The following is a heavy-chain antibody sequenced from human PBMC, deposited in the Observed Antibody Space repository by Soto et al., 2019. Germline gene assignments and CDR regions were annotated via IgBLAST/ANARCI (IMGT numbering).Heavy chain of an antibody. Sequence: GGSLRLSCAASRFTFSSYWMHWVRQAPGKGLVWVSRINSDGSSTSYADSVKGRFTISRDNAKNTLYLQMNSLRAEDTAVYYCARDQIQGGGYYDFWSGYSDYYGMDVWGQGTTVTGSS. V-gene: IGHV3-74*01. CDR3: ARDQIQGGGYYDFWSGYSDYYGMDV. CDR2: INSDGSST. D-gene: IGHD3-3*01. J-gene: IGHJ6*02. CDR1: RFTFSSYW.